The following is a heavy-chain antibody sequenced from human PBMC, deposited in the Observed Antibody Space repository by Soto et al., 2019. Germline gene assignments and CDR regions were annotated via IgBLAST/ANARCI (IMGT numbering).Heavy chain of an antibody. D-gene: IGHD3-22*01. CDR1: GYTFTSYG. CDR3: ARYRSHSSPYWWLAY. Sequence: GASVKVSCKASGYTFTSYGISWVRQAPGQGLEWVGWISAYNGNSNYAQKYHGRVTMTTDTSTNTAYMEMSSLRSEDTAMYYCARYRSHSSPYWWLAYWGQGTQVIVSS. J-gene: IGHJ4*02. V-gene: IGHV1-18*01. CDR2: ISAYNGNS.